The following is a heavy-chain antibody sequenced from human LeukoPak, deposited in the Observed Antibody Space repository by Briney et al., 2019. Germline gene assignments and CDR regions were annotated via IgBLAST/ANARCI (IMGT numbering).Heavy chain of an antibody. D-gene: IGHD3-3*01. V-gene: IGHV1-2*02. CDR2: INPNSGGT. CDR1: GYTFTGYY. J-gene: IGHJ6*02. CDR3: ARDGPQFYDFWSGYFASYGMDV. Sequence: ASVKVSCKASGYTFTGYYMHWVRPAPGQGLEWMGWINPNSGGTNYAQKFQGRVTMTRDTSISTAYMELSRLRSDDTAVYYCARDGPQFYDFWSGYFASYGMDVWGQGTTVTVSS.